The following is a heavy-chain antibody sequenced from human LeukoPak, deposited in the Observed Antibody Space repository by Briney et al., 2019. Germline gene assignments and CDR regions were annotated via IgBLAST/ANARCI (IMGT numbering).Heavy chain of an antibody. CDR1: GYTFTSCD. V-gene: IGHV1-8*01. J-gene: IGHJ6*03. CDR3: ARALSWTTESYYYMDV. CDR2: MNPNSGNT. Sequence: ASVKVSCKASGYTFTSCDMNWVRQATGQGLEWLGWMNPNSGNTGYAQNFQGRVTMTMNTSITTAYMELSSLRSEDTAVYYCARALSWTTESYYYMDVWGKGTTVTVSS. D-gene: IGHD3/OR15-3a*01.